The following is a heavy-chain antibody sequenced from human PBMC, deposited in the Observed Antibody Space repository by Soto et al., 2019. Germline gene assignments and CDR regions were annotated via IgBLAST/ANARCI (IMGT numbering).Heavy chain of an antibody. Sequence: HPGGSLRLSCAASGFTFSSYAMSWVRQAPGKGLEWVSAISGSGGSTYYADSVKGRFTISRDNSKNTLYLQMNSLRAEDTAVYYCANGGRRLGEMANFDYWGQGTLVTVSS. J-gene: IGHJ4*02. V-gene: IGHV3-23*01. CDR2: ISGSGGST. D-gene: IGHD3-16*01. CDR1: GFTFSSYA. CDR3: ANGGRRLGEMANFDY.